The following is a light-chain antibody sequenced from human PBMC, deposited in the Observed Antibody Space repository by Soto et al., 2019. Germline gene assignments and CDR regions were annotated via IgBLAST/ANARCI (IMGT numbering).Light chain of an antibody. CDR3: AAWDDSLSGGG. CDR1: SSNIGTNY. V-gene: IGLV1-47*01. J-gene: IGLJ3*02. CDR2: RNN. Sequence: QSVLTQPPSASGTPGQRVTISCSGSSSNIGTNYVYWYQQLPGTAPKLLIYRNNQRPAGVPDRFSGSKSGTSASLAISGLRSEDEADYYCAAWDDSLSGGGFGGGTQLTV.